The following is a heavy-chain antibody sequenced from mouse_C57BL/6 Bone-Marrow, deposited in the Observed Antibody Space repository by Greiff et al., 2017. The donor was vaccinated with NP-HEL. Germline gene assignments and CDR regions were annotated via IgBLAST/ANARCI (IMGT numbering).Heavy chain of an antibody. CDR3: ARPGKRAWFAY. CDR1: GYTFTSYW. CDR2: IHPNSGST. J-gene: IGHJ3*01. V-gene: IGHV1-64*01. D-gene: IGHD4-1*01. Sequence: QVQLQQPGAELVKPGASVKLSCKASGYTFTSYWMHWVKQRPGQGLEWIGMIHPNSGSTNYNEKFKSKATLTVDKSSSTAYMQLSSLTSEDSAVYYCARPGKRAWFAYWGQGTLVTVSA.